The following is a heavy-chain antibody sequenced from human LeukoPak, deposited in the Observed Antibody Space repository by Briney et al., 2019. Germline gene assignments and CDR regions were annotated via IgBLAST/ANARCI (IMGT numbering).Heavy chain of an antibody. J-gene: IGHJ6*03. CDR2: IRYDGSNK. D-gene: IGHD3-10*01. CDR3: AKGPYYYGSGSMDV. V-gene: IGHV3-30*02. Sequence: GGSLRLSCAASGFTFSSYGMHWVRQAPGKGLEWVAFIRYDGSNKYYADSVKGRFTISRDNSKNTLYLQMNSLRAEDTAVYYCAKGPYYYGSGSMDVWGKGTTVTISS. CDR1: GFTFSSYG.